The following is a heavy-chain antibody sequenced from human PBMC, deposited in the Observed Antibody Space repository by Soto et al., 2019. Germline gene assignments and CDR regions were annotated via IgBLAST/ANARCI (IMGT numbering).Heavy chain of an antibody. CDR3: VRENYYYGMDV. V-gene: IGHV3-30*03. CDR2: ISYDGSNK. J-gene: IGHJ6*02. CDR1: GFTFSSYG. Sequence: GGSLRLSCAASGFTFSSYGMHWVRQAPGKGLEWVAVISYDGSNKYYADSVKGRFTISRDKSKNTLYLQMNSLRVEDTAMYYCVRENYYYGMDVWGQGTAVTVSS.